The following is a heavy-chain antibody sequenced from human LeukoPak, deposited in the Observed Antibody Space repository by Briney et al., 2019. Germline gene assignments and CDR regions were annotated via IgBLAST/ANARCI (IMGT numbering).Heavy chain of an antibody. CDR3: AKSLSSRGLIIPKTTRYFDY. J-gene: IGHJ4*02. CDR2: IRSDGSNR. D-gene: IGHD3-10*01. V-gene: IGHV3-30*02. Sequence: HSGGSLRLSCAASGFTFINYDMHWVRQAPGKGLEWVAFIRSDGSNRYYADSVKGRFTISRDNSKDTLYLQMNSLRAEDTAVYYCAKSLSSRGLIIPKTTRYFDYWGQGTLVTVSS. CDR1: GFTFINYD.